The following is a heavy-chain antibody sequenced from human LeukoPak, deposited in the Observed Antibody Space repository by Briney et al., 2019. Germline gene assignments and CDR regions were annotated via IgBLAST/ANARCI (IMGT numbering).Heavy chain of an antibody. D-gene: IGHD6-19*01. J-gene: IGHJ4*02. CDR3: ARGAVGEFDY. CDR1: GDSVSSKIVA. CDR2: TYYRSKWYY. V-gene: IGHV6-1*01. Sequence: SQTLSLTCAISGDSVSSKIVAWNWIRQSPSRGLEWLGRTYYRSKWYYDYAVSMKSRITINPDTSKNQFSLQLNSVTPEDTAVYYCARGAVGEFDYWGQGTLVTVSS.